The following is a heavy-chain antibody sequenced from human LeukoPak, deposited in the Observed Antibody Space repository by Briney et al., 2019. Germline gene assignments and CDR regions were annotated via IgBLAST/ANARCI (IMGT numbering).Heavy chain of an antibody. V-gene: IGHV4-59*08. CDR2: IYYSGST. J-gene: IGHJ3*02. Sequence: SETLSLTCTVSVGSISSYYWSWIRQPPGKGLEWIGYIYYSGSTNYNPSLKRRVTISVDTSKNQFSLKLRSVTAADTAVYYCARPAGYSSGWYGGGSAFDIWGQGTMVTVSS. D-gene: IGHD6-13*01. CDR3: ARPAGYSSGWYGGGSAFDI. CDR1: VGSISSYY.